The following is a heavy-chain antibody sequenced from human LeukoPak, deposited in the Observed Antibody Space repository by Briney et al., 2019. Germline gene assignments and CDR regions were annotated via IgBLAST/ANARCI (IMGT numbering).Heavy chain of an antibody. Sequence: SETLSLTCAVYGGSFSGYYWSWIRQPPGKGLEWIGEINHSGSTNHNPSLKSRVTISVDTSKNQFSLKLSSVTAADTAVYYCARGRGQYYYGSGSSLDYWGQGTLVTVSS. J-gene: IGHJ4*02. V-gene: IGHV4-34*01. CDR3: ARGRGQYYYGSGSSLDY. CDR2: INHSGST. CDR1: GGSFSGYY. D-gene: IGHD3-10*01.